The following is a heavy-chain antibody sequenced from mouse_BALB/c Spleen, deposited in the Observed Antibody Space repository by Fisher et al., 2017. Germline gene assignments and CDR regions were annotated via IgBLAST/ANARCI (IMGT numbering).Heavy chain of an antibody. V-gene: IGHV5-9-1*01. J-gene: IGHJ1*01. Sequence: RFTISRDNAKNTLYLQMTSLRSEDTAMYYCARGRYDYDKYFDVWGAGTTVTVSS. D-gene: IGHD2-4*01. CDR3: ARGRYDYDKYFDV.